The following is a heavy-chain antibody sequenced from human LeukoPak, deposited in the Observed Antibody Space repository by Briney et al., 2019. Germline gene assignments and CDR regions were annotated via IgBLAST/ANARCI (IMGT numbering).Heavy chain of an antibody. CDR1: GFTFSNAW. Sequence: GGSLRLSCAASGFTFSNAWMSWVRQAPGKGLEWVGRIKSKTDGGTTDYAAPVKGRFTISRDDSKNTLYLQMNSLKTEDTAVYYCTTKVWEPTPHYYYYGMDVWGQGTTVTVSS. CDR2: IKSKTDGGTT. V-gene: IGHV3-15*01. D-gene: IGHD1-26*01. J-gene: IGHJ6*02. CDR3: TTKVWEPTPHYYYYGMDV.